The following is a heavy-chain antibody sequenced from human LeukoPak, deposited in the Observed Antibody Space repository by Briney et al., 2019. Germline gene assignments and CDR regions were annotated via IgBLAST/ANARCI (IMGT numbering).Heavy chain of an antibody. D-gene: IGHD3-22*01. J-gene: IGHJ4*02. CDR3: ASGKVGVYYFDY. Sequence: SETLSLTCTVSGGSISSYYWSWIRQPPGKGLEWIGYIYYSGSTNYNPSLKSRVTISVDTSKNQFSLKLSSVTAADTAVYYCASGKVGVYYFDYWGQGTLVTVSS. CDR2: IYYSGST. V-gene: IGHV4-59*01. CDR1: GGSISSYY.